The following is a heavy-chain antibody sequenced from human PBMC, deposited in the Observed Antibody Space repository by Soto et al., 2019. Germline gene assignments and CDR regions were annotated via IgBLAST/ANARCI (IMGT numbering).Heavy chain of an antibody. V-gene: IGHV3-30*18. CDR3: AKGGVWDSRSSGGVDY. Sequence: GGSLRLSCVASGFTFKSYCIHWVRQAPGKGLEWVAVISYDGSNKYYADSVKGRFTVSRDNSNNTLYLHMNSLRAEDTAVYYCAKGGVWDSRSSGGVDYWGQGTLVTVSS. CDR1: GFTFKSYC. CDR2: ISYDGSNK. J-gene: IGHJ4*02. D-gene: IGHD6-6*01.